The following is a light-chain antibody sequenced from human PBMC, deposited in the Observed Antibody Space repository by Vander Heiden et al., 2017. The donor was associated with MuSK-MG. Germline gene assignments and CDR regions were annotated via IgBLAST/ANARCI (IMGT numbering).Light chain of an antibody. J-gene: IGKJ1*01. CDR2: AAS. V-gene: IGKV1-39*01. Sequence: IPMTQFPSSLSASVGDRVTITCRASQSVSSFLNWYQQKPGKAPNLLIYAASTLQSGVPSRFSGSGSGTDFHLTINSLQPEDFAIYYCQQSYTVPWTFGQGTKVEIK. CDR1: QSVSSF. CDR3: QQSYTVPWT.